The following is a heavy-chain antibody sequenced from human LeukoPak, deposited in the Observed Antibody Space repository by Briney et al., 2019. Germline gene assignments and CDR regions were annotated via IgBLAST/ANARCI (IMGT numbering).Heavy chain of an antibody. Sequence: GESLKIYCKGSGYSFTSYWIGWVRQMPGKGLEWMGIIYPGDSDTRYSPSFQGQVTISADTSISTAYLQWSSLKASDTAMYYCARFRAHGSGSYRWVYFDYWGQGTLVTVSS. CDR1: GYSFTSYW. V-gene: IGHV5-51*01. CDR2: IYPGDSDT. J-gene: IGHJ4*02. D-gene: IGHD3-10*01. CDR3: ARFRAHGSGSYRWVYFDY.